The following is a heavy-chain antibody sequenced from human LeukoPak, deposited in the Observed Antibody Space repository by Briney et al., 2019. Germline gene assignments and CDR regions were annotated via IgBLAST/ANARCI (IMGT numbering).Heavy chain of an antibody. V-gene: IGHV1-18*01. CDR3: AGDVDTAMVIPDGYDY. CDR1: GYTFTSYG. J-gene: IGHJ4*02. CDR2: ISAYNGNT. Sequence: ASAEVSCKASGYTFTSYGISWVRQAPGQGLEWMGWISAYNGNTNYAQKLQGRVTMTTDTSTSTAYMELRSLRSDDTAVYYCAGDVDTAMVIPDGYDYWGQGTLVTVSS. D-gene: IGHD5-18*01.